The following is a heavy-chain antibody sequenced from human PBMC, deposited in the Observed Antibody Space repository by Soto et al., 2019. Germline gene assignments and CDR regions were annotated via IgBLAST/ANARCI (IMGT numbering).Heavy chain of an antibody. J-gene: IGHJ4*02. D-gene: IGHD5-18*01. CDR2: ISAYNGNT. CDR3: AREEAGRSGYSYGPYFDY. V-gene: IGHV1-18*01. Sequence: ASVKVSCKASGYTFTSYGISWVRQAPGQGLEWMGWISAYNGNTNYAQKLQGRVTMTTDTSTSTAYMELRSLRSDDTAVYYCAREEAGRSGYSYGPYFDYWGQGTLVTVSS. CDR1: GYTFTSYG.